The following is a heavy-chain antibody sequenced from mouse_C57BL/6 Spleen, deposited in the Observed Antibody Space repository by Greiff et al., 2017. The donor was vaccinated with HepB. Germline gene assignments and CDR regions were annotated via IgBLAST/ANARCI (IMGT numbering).Heavy chain of an antibody. D-gene: IGHD1-1*01. Sequence: EVMLVESGGGLVKPGGSLKLSCAASGFTFSDYGMHWVRQAPEKGLEWVAYISSGSSTIYYADTVKGRFTISRDNAKNTLFLQMTSLRSEDTAMYYCARGGGLANFYFDYWGQGTTLTVSS. CDR1: GFTFSDYG. V-gene: IGHV5-17*01. CDR2: ISSGSSTI. J-gene: IGHJ2*01. CDR3: ARGGGLANFYFDY.